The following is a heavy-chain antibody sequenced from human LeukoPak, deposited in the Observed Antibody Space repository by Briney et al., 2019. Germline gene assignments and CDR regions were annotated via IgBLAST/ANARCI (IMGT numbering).Heavy chain of an antibody. J-gene: IGHJ4*02. D-gene: IGHD3-3*01. CDR1: GYTFTSCG. CDR3: ARVPVYDFWSGYFGY. Sequence: ASVKVSCKASGYTFTSCGISWVRQAPGQGLEWMGWISAYNGNTNYAQKLQGRVTMTTDTSTSTAYMELRSLRSDDTAVYYCARVPVYDFWSGYFGYWGQGTLVTVSS. V-gene: IGHV1-18*01. CDR2: ISAYNGNT.